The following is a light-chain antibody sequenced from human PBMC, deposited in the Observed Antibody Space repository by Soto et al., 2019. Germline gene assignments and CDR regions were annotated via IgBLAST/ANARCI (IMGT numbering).Light chain of an antibody. J-gene: IGKJ5*01. CDR3: LHYGGSPLT. V-gene: IGKV3-20*01. Sequence: EIVLRQSRCTVSLSPGGRAILSCSASQSVNSDYLAWFQQKPGQAPRLLIYGASTRTTGIPDRFSGSGSGTDFTLTIGRLEPGDFAVYYCLHYGGSPLTFGQGTRLEI. CDR1: QSVNSDY. CDR2: GAS.